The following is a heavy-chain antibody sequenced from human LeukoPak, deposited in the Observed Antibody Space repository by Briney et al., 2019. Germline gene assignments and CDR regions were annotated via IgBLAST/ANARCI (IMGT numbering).Heavy chain of an antibody. V-gene: IGHV3-21*01. CDR2: ISSSSSYI. CDR1: GFTFSSYS. Sequence: GGSLTPSCAASGFTFSSYSMNWVRQAPGKGLEWVSSISSSSSYIYYADSVKGRFTISRDNAKNSLHLQMNSLRAEDTAVYYCASPPGYYDTSGYSVYWGQGTLVTVSS. J-gene: IGHJ4*02. D-gene: IGHD3-22*01. CDR3: ASPPGYYDTSGYSVY.